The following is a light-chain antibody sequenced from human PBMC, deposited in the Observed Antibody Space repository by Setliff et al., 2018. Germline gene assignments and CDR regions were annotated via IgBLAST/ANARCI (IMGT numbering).Light chain of an antibody. CDR1: SSDVGGYKY. V-gene: IGLV2-8*01. CDR3: SSYAVSNNGLV. CDR2: EVS. Sequence: QSVLAQPASVSGSPGQSVTISCTGSSSDVGGYKYVSWYQQHPGKAPKLMIYEVSKRPSGVPDRFSGSKSGNTASLTVSGLQAEDEADYYCSSYAVSNNGLVFGTGTKVTVL. J-gene: IGLJ1*01.